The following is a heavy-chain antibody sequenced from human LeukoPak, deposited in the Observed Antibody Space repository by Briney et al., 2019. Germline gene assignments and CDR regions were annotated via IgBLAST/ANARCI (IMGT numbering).Heavy chain of an antibody. D-gene: IGHD6-13*01. J-gene: IGHJ4*02. Sequence: SETLSLTCTVSGGSISPHYWSWIRQVPGKGLEWIGYIYYKGSTNYNPSLKSRVTISVDTSKNRFSLRLSSVTTADTAVYYCAGASVWAATRAAAGNDYWGQGTLVTVSS. CDR2: IYYKGST. V-gene: IGHV4-59*11. CDR1: GGSISPHY. CDR3: AGASVWAATRAAAGNDY.